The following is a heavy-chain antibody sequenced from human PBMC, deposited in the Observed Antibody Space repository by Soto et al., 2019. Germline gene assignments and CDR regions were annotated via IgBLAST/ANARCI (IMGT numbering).Heavy chain of an antibody. D-gene: IGHD6-6*01. CDR3: AKAMFSSSSKPNYYYYGMDV. CDR1: GFTFSSYW. J-gene: IGHJ6*02. Sequence: GGSLRLSCAASGFTFSSYWMHWVRQAPGKGLVWVSRINSDGSSTSYADSVKGRFTISRDNAKNTLYLQMNSLRAEDTAVYYCAKAMFSSSSKPNYYYYGMDVWGQGTTVTVSS. V-gene: IGHV3-74*01. CDR2: INSDGSST.